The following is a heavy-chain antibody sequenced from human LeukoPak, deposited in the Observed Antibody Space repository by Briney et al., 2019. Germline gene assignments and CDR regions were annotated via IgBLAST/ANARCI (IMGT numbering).Heavy chain of an antibody. V-gene: IGHV4-59*01. CDR1: GGSISSYY. D-gene: IGHD6-6*01. CDR2: IYYSGRT. J-gene: IGHJ4*02. Sequence: PSETLSLTCTVSGGSISSYYWSWLRQPPGKGLEWIGYIYYSGRTIYHPSLKSRVPISVDTSKTQFSLNLSSVTAADTAVYYCARTPEYSSSFGDYWGQGTLVTVSS. CDR3: ARTPEYSSSFGDY.